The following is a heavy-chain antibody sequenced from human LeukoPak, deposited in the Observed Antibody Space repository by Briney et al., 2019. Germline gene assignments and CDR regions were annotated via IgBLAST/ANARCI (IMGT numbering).Heavy chain of an antibody. CDR2: ISSSGTYV. Sequence: PGGSLRLSCAASGFTFSSYSMNWVRQAPGKGLERASSISSSGTYVYYADSVKGRFTISRDNAKNSLSLQMNSLRADDAAVYYCARASSKQLAGYLPDGFDIWGQGTMVTVSS. J-gene: IGHJ3*02. CDR3: ARASSKQLAGYLPDGFDI. CDR1: GFTFSSYS. V-gene: IGHV3-21*01. D-gene: IGHD3-9*01.